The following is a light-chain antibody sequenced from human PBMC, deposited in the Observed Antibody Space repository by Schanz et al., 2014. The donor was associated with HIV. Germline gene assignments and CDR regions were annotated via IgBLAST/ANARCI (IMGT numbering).Light chain of an antibody. CDR1: QSISTN. J-gene: IGKJ1*01. CDR2: DAS. V-gene: IGKV3-20*01. CDR3: QQYGSSPPT. Sequence: EVVMTQSPATLSMSPGERATLSCRASQSISTNLAWYQQKPGQAPRLLIYDASNRATGIPARFSGSGSGTDFTLTISRLEPADFAVYYCQQYGSSPPTFGQGTKVEIK.